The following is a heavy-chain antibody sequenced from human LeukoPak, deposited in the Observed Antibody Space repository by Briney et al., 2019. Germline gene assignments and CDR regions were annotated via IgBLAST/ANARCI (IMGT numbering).Heavy chain of an antibody. V-gene: IGHV1-69*02. CDR1: GGTFSSYT. CDR2: IIPILGIA. D-gene: IGHD4-17*01. J-gene: IGHJ5*02. CDR3: ARTPNDYGDYGWFDP. Sequence: ASVKVSCKASGGTFSSYTISWVRQAPGQGLEWMGRIIPILGIANYAQKFQGRVTITADKSTGTAYMELSSLRSEDTAVYYCARTPNDYGDYGWFDPWGQGTLVTVSS.